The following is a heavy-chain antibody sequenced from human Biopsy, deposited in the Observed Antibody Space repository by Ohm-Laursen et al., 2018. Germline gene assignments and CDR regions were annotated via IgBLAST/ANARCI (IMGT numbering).Heavy chain of an antibody. Sequence: SLRLSCTATGFIFSRNDMSWVRQAPEKGLEWVSGISGSGASTYYADSVKGRFTISRDNSKSTLYLQIHSLRAEDTAIYYCAKADGFGTLRGANWFDSWGQGVPVTVSS. CDR1: GFIFSRND. J-gene: IGHJ5*01. V-gene: IGHV3-23*01. CDR3: AKADGFGTLRGANWFDS. CDR2: ISGSGAST. D-gene: IGHD3-10*01.